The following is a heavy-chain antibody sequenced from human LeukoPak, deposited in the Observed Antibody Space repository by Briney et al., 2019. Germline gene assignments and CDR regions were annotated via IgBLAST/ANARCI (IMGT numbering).Heavy chain of an antibody. CDR2: INPNSGDT. D-gene: IGHD2-2*01. CDR1: GYTFTGYY. J-gene: IGHJ5*02. V-gene: IGHV1-2*02. Sequence: ASVTVSCKASGYTFTGYYMHWVRQAPGQGLEWMGWINPNSGDTNYVHTFQGRVTINRDTSISTAYMELSRLRSDDTAVYYCAREPRGEVPAAVLFDPWGQGTLVTVSS. CDR3: AREPRGEVPAAVLFDP.